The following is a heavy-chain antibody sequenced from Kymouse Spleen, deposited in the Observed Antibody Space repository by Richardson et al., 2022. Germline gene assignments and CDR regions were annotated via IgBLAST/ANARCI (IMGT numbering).Heavy chain of an antibody. V-gene: IGHV1-46*03. CDR2: INPSGGST. Sequence: QVQLVQSGAEVKKPGASVKVSCKASGYTFTSYYMHWVRQAPGQGLEWMGIINPSGGSTSYAQKFQGRVTMTRDTSTSTVYMELSSLRSEDTAVYYCARDHSGSYYYYYGMDVWGQGTTVTVSS. CDR1: GYTFTSYY. CDR3: ARDHSGSYYYYYGMDV. D-gene: IGHD1-26*01. J-gene: IGHJ6*02.